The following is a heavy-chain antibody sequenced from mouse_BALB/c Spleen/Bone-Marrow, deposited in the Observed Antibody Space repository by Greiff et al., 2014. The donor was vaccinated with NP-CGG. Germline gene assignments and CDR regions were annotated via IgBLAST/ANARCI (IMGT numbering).Heavy chain of an antibody. D-gene: IGHD2-1*01. V-gene: IGHV5-17*02. CDR3: ARSDGNYDYAMDY. CDR1: GSTFSSFG. J-gene: IGHJ4*01. CDR2: ISSGSSTI. Sequence: DVKLVESGGGLVQPGGSRKLSCAASGSTFSSFGMHWVRQAPEKGLEWVAYISSGSSTIYYADTVKGRFTISRDNPKNTLFLQMTSLRSEDTAMYYCARSDGNYDYAMDYWGQGTSVTVSS.